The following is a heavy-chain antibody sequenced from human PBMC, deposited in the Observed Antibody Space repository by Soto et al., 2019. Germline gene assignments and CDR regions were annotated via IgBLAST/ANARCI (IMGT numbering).Heavy chain of an antibody. CDR1: GYTFTGYY. CDR2: INPNSGGT. V-gene: IGHV1-2*04. CDR3: ARGDYYDSSGYYYYYYGTEV. J-gene: IGHJ6*04. D-gene: IGHD3-22*01. Sequence: ASVKVSCKASGYTFTGYYMHWVRQAPGQGLEWMGWINPNSGGTNYAQKFQGWVTMTRDTSISTAYMELSRLRSDDTAVYYCARGDYYDSSGYYYYYYGTEVWGKGTPVTVSS.